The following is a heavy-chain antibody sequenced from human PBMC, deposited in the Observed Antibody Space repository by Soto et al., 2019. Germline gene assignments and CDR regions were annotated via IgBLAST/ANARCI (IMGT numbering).Heavy chain of an antibody. CDR1: GGSISSGDYY. Sequence: QVQLQESGPGLVKPSQTLSLTCTVSGGSISSGDYYWSWIRQPPGKGLEWIGYIYYSGSTYYNPSLTSGVNRSVDTSKSKCSRMLSSVTAADTAVYYCAIELPDGSRLGPWGQGTLVTVSS. CDR3: AIELPDGSRLGP. CDR2: IYYSGST. J-gene: IGHJ5*02. D-gene: IGHD2-15*01. V-gene: IGHV4-30-4*01.